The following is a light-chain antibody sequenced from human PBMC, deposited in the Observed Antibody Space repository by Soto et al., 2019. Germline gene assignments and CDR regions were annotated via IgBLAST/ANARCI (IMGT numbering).Light chain of an antibody. J-gene: IGKJ1*01. CDR2: DAF. CDR3: QQSYSTPRT. CDR1: QSLSGW. V-gene: IGKV1-5*01. Sequence: DIQMNQSPSALSAPLGDRVTITCRASQSLSGWLAWYQQTPGKAPKLLISDAFRLESGVPSRFRGSGSGTEFTLTISSLQPEDFATYYCQQSYSTPRTFGQGAKVDIK.